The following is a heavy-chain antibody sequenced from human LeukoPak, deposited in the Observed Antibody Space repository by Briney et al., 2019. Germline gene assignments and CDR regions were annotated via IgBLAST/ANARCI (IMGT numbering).Heavy chain of an antibody. Sequence: SETLSLTCTVSGGSISSYYWSWIRQPAGKGLEWIGRIYTSGSTNYNPSLKSRVTMSVDTSKNQFSLKLSSVTAADTAVYYCARGIIVGATWGENDNWFDPWGQGTLVTVSS. CDR1: GGSISSYY. J-gene: IGHJ5*02. CDR2: IYTSGST. CDR3: ARGIIVGATWGENDNWFDP. D-gene: IGHD1-26*01. V-gene: IGHV4-4*07.